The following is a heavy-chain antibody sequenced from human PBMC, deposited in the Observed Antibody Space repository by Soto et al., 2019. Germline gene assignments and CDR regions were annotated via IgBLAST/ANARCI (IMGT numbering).Heavy chain of an antibody. Sequence: PGGSLRLSCAASGFTFSNFEMHWVRQAPGKGLEWVSYINTAGSTKYYAESVKGRFTISRDNARNSLFLQMNSLRAEDTAVYYCAKGKANSVFGVDTLFDYWGQGTLVTVSS. CDR2: INTAGSTK. V-gene: IGHV3-48*03. J-gene: IGHJ4*02. CDR3: AKGKANSVFGVDTLFDY. CDR1: GFTFSNFE. D-gene: IGHD3-3*01.